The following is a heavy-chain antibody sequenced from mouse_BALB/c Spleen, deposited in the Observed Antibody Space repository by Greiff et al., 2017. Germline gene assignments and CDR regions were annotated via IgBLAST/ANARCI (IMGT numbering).Heavy chain of an antibody. CDR1: GYSFTGYF. Sequence: VQLKESGPELVKPGASVKISCKASGYSFTGYFMNWVKQSHGQSLEWIGRINPSNGDTFYNQKFKGMATLTVDKSSSTAHMQLLSLTSEDSAVYYCGRSYVYDRPMDYWGQGTSVTVSS. CDR2: INPSNGDT. CDR3: GRSYVYDRPMDY. D-gene: IGHD2-2*01. J-gene: IGHJ4*01. V-gene: IGHV1-37*01.